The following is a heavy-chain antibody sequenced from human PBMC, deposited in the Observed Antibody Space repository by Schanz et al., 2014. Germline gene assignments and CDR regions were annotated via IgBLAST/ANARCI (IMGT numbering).Heavy chain of an antibody. CDR3: AGGRGSNRGPRKSYLDY. CDR1: GGSFSGYY. Sequence: QVQLQQWGAGLLKPSETLSLTCAVYGGSFSGYYWSWIRQPPGKGLEWIAEISHSGSTTYNPSPMSGLFTTAKTSQNNSSLRLRSVPAADTAAYYCAGGRGSNRGPRKSYLDYWGQGTLVTVSS. V-gene: IGHV4-34*01. J-gene: IGHJ4*02. CDR2: ISHSGST.